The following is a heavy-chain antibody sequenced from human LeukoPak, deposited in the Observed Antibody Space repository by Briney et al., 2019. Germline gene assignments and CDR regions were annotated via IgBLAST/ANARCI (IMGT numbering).Heavy chain of an antibody. J-gene: IGHJ6*02. CDR3: ARGLDNDFWSGFRYGLDV. CDR2: VYTGGDT. V-gene: IGHV3-53*01. D-gene: IGHD3-3*01. Sequence: GGSLRLSCAASGFTVKTNYMTWVRQAPGKGLEWVSVVYTGGDTYYADSVRGRFTLSRDNSKNTLYLQMNSLRAEDTAVYYCARGLDNDFWSGFRYGLDVWGQGTTVTVYS. CDR1: GFTVKTNY.